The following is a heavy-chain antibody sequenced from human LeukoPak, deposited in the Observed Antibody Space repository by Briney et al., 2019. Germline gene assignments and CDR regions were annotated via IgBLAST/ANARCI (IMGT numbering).Heavy chain of an antibody. J-gene: IGHJ4*02. D-gene: IGHD2-2*02. Sequence: GSLRLSCAASGFTFSNAWMSWVRQAPGKGLEWVGRIKSKTDGGTTNYAAPVKGRFTISRDDSKNTLYLQMNSLKTEDTAVYYCTTSDCSSTSCYRVRFDYWGQGTLVTVSS. CDR1: GFTFSNAW. CDR3: TTSDCSSTSCYRVRFDY. V-gene: IGHV3-15*01. CDR2: IKSKTDGGTT.